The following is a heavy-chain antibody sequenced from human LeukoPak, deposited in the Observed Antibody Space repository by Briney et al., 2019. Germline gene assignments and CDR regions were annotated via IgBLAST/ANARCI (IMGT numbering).Heavy chain of an antibody. CDR2: MNPNSGNT. CDR3: ARVRGSVAARRAYYYYYMDV. CDR1: GYTFTSYD. J-gene: IGHJ6*03. Sequence: ASVKVSCKASGYTFTSYDINWVRQATGQGLEWMGWMNPNSGNTGYAQKFQGRVTMTRNTSISTAHMELSSLRSEDTAVYYCARVRGSVAARRAYYYYYMDVWGKGTTVTVSS. D-gene: IGHD6-6*01. V-gene: IGHV1-8*01.